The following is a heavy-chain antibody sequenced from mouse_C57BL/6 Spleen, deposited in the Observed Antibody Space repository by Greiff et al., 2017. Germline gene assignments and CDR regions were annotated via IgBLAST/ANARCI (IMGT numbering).Heavy chain of an antibody. J-gene: IGHJ1*03. D-gene: IGHD2-2*01. CDR3: ARRRDMVTRKCFDV. CDR1: GYTFTSYC. V-gene: IGHV1-81*01. CDR2: IYPRSGNT. Sequence: QVQLQQSGAELARPGASVKLSCKASGYTFTSYCINWVKQRTGQGLEWIGEIYPRSGNTYYNEKFKGKATLTADKSSSTAYMQLSSLTSEDSAVXVCARRRDMVTRKCFDVLGTGSTLTVSS.